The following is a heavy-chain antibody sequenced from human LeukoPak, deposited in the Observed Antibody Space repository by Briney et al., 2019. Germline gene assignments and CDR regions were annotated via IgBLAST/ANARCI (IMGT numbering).Heavy chain of an antibody. J-gene: IGHJ4*02. Sequence: SETLSLTCSVSGGSIISYWWSWVRQAAGKGLEFVRRIYASGRSNYNTSLKSRVSMSVNTSKDMFSLELGSVTAADTAVYFCAKAGYTICSYVFVFWGERALVAVS. D-gene: IGHD3-16*02. CDR2: IYASGRS. CDR3: AKAGYTICSYVFVF. CDR1: GGSIISYW. V-gene: IGHV4-4*07.